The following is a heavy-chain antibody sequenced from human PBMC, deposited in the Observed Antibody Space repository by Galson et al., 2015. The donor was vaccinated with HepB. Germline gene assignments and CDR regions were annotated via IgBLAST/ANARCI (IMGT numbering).Heavy chain of an antibody. Sequence: QSGAEVKKPGESLKISCKGSGYSFTSYWIGWVRQMPGKGLEWMGIIYPGDSDTRYSPSFQGQVTISADKSISTAYLQWSSLKASDTAMYYCARHVGPGVGHTIFGGGVGGYYYYMDVWGKGTTVTVSS. J-gene: IGHJ6*03. CDR3: ARHVGPGVGHTIFGGGVGGYYYYMDV. CDR2: IYPGDSDT. CDR1: GYSFTSYW. D-gene: IGHD3-3*01. V-gene: IGHV5-51*01.